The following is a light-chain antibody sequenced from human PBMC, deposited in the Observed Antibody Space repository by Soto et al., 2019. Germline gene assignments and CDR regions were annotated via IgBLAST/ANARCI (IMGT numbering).Light chain of an antibody. Sequence: DIQMTQSPSSLSASVGDRVTITCRASQSISSWLAWYQQKPGKAPKLLIYDAYSLESGVPSRFSGSGSGTEFTLTISSLQPDDFATYYCQPYNSYSGTFGQGTQVDIK. CDR1: QSISSW. CDR3: QPYNSYSGT. CDR2: DAY. V-gene: IGKV1-5*01. J-gene: IGKJ1*01.